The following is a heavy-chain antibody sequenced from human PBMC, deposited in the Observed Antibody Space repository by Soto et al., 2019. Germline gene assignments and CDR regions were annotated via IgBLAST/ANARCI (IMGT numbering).Heavy chain of an antibody. D-gene: IGHD2-21*02. CDR1: GFTLSMYS. Sequence: DVQLKESGGGLVRPGQSLRLSCEVSGFTLSMYSMTWVHQAPGKGLEWVAKIPQDGSDGHYLDSVKGRFTISRDNAKNSVYLQMNSLRADDTAVYYCARDHLILPAHDFFYGSDVWGQGAKVTVSS. CDR2: IPQDGSDG. J-gene: IGHJ6*02. V-gene: IGHV3-7*03. CDR3: ARDHLILPAHDFFYGSDV.